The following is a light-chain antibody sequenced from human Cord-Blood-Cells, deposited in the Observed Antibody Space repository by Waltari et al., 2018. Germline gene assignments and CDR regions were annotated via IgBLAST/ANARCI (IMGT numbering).Light chain of an antibody. CDR1: SSDVGGYNY. J-gene: IGLJ2*01. CDR2: DVS. V-gene: IGLV2-14*01. CDR3: SSYTSSSTRAVV. Sequence: QSALTQPASVSGSPGQSITIPCTGTSSDVGGYNYVSWYQQHPGKAPKLMIYDVSNRPSGVSNRFSGSKSGNTASLTISGLQAEDEADYYCSSYTSSSTRAVVFGGGTKLTVL.